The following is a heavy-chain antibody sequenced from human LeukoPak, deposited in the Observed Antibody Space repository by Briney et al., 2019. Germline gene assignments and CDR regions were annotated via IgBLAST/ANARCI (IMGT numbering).Heavy chain of an antibody. CDR2: ISLRGLT. D-gene: IGHD1-26*01. V-gene: IGHV4-4*02. CDR3: LRKSGAFCPFGY. J-gene: IGHJ4*02. CDR1: GGSISSTNW. Sequence: SGTLSLTCGVSGGSISSTNWWSWVRQPPGQGLEWIGEISLRGLTNYNPSLKSRVTMSLDKSKNLLSLNLTSVTAADTAVYYCLRKSGAFCPFGYWGQGTLVTVSS.